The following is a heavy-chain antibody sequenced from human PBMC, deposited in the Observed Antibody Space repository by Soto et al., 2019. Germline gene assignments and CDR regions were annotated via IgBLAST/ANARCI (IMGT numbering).Heavy chain of an antibody. J-gene: IGHJ4*02. CDR3: VKEAHRASRVAY. CDR1: GFTFSDFD. D-gene: IGHD6-6*01. Sequence: QVHLVESGGGVVQPGRSLRLSCSASGFTFSDFDMHWVRQAPGKGLEWVAVVSYRGNTHYYADSVRGRFTISRDNSNNMLYVQMDDLRLDDTGVYCCVKEAHRASRVAYWGQGTLVIVSS. V-gene: IGHV3-30*18. CDR2: VSYRGNTH.